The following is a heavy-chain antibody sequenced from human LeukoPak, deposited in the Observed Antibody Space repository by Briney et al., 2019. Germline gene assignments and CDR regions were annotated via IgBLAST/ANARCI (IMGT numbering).Heavy chain of an antibody. CDR1: GFTVSSNY. CDR2: IYSGGST. CDR3: ARGNSYGYVLDY. Sequence: TGGSLRLSCAASGFTVSSNYMSWVRQAPGKGLEWVSVIYSGGSTYYADSVKGRFTISRDNSKNTLYLQMNSLRAEDTAVHYCARGNSYGYVLDYWGQGTLVTVSS. V-gene: IGHV3-53*01. J-gene: IGHJ4*02. D-gene: IGHD5-18*01.